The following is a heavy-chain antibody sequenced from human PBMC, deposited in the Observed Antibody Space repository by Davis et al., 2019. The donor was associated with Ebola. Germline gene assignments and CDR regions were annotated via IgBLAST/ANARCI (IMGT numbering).Heavy chain of an antibody. V-gene: IGHV3-30*03. CDR1: GFTFSSYG. CDR3: ARAALVVVPAASDY. J-gene: IGHJ4*02. Sequence: PGGSLRLSCAASGFTFSSYGMHWVRQAPGKGLEWVAVISYDGSNKYYADSVKGRFTISRDNSKNTLYLQMNSLRAEDTAVYYCARAALVVVPAASDYWGQGTLVTASS. CDR2: ISYDGSNK. D-gene: IGHD2-2*01.